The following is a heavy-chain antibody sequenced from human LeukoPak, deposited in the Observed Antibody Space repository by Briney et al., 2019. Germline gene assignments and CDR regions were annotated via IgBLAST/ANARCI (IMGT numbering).Heavy chain of an antibody. D-gene: IGHD1-26*01. CDR2: IWYDGSNK. Sequence: GGSLRLSCAASGFTFRNYGMHWGRQAPRKGLEWVSVIWYDGSNKYHADSVKGRFIISRDNSKSTLYLQMNSLRAEDTAVYYCARDPHYDAFDIWGQGTMVTVSS. CDR3: ARDPHYDAFDI. CDR1: GFTFRNYG. V-gene: IGHV3-33*01. J-gene: IGHJ3*02.